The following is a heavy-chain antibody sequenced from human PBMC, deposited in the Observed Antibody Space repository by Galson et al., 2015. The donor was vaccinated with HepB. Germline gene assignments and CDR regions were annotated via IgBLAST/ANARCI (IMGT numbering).Heavy chain of an antibody. J-gene: IGHJ5*02. V-gene: IGHV1-24*01. CDR3: ATHRHFGPRFNTVTKFGWFDP. CDR2: FDPEDGET. Sequence: SVKVSCKVSGYTLTELSMHWVRQAPGKGLEWMGGFDPEDGETIYAQKFQGRVTMTEDTSTDTAYMELSSLRSEDTAVYYCATHRHFGPRFNTVTKFGWFDPWGQGTLVTVSS. D-gene: IGHD4-17*01. CDR1: GYTLTELS.